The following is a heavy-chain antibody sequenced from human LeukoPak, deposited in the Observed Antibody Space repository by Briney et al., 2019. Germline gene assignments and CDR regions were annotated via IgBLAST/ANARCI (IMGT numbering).Heavy chain of an antibody. J-gene: IGHJ4*02. CDR3: AKDFLRGWLNEGLGY. V-gene: IGHV3-23*01. Sequence: GGSLRLSCAASGFTFSSSAMSWVRQAPGKGLEWVSGITGSGGGTYYADSVKGRFTISRDNSKNTLYLQMNSLRAEDTAVYYCAKDFLRGWLNEGLGYWGQGTLVTVSS. D-gene: IGHD4-23*01. CDR1: GFTFSSSA. CDR2: ITGSGGGT.